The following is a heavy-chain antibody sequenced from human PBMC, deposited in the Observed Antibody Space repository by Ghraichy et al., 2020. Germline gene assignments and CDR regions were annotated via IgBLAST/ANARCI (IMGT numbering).Heavy chain of an antibody. D-gene: IGHD4-23*01. CDR3: ARGFDYVGFQS. Sequence: SETLSLTCNVSGVSFSSGGYQWSWIRQSPGKGLEWIGYIYNSGSPSYNRSLKSRLTISVDLSKNVFSLKLTSVTAADTAVYYCARGFDYVGFQSWGQGTLVHVSS. CDR1: GVSFSSGGYQ. CDR2: IYNSGSP. V-gene: IGHV4-31*03. J-gene: IGHJ1*01.